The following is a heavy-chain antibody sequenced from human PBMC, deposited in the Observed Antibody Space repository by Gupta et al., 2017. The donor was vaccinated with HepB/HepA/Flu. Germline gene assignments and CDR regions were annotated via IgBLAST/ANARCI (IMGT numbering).Heavy chain of an antibody. CDR2: INHSGST. J-gene: IGHJ4*02. D-gene: IGHD6-13*01. V-gene: IGHV4-34*01. CDR1: GGSFSGYY. CDR3: ARVSQGPPSSSWFFDY. Sequence: QVQLQQWGAGLLKPSETLSLTCAVYGGSFSGYYWSWIRQPPGKGLEWIGEINHSGSTNYHPSLKSRVTIAVDPSKNQFSLKLSSVTAADTAVYYCARVSQGPPSSSWFFDYWGQGTRVNVA.